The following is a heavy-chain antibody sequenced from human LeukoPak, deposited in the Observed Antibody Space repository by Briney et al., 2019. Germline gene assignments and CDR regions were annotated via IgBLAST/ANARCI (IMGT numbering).Heavy chain of an antibody. V-gene: IGHV1-69*13. CDR3: ARGGSCLTPFDY. CDR2: IIPIFGTA. D-gene: IGHD2-15*01. CDR1: GGTFSSYA. Sequence: ASVKVSCKASGGTFSSYAISWVRQAPGQGLEWMGGIIPIFGTANYAQKFQGRVTITADESTSTAYMELSSLRSEDTAVYYCARGGSCLTPFDYWGQGTLVTVSS. J-gene: IGHJ4*02.